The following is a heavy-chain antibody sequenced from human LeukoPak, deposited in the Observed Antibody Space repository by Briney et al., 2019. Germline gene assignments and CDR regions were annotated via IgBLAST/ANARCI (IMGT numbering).Heavy chain of an antibody. CDR1: GFTLTNYA. CDR2: VGPSGRT. V-gene: IGHV3-23*01. Sequence: PGGSLRLSCAASGFTLTNYAMSWVRQAPGKGLAWVSAVGPSGRTYYADSVKGRFTISRDNSNYTLYLQMNSLRVEDTAVYYCAKRGGSYRGFDYWGQGTLVTVSS. D-gene: IGHD1-26*01. J-gene: IGHJ4*02. CDR3: AKRGGSYRGFDY.